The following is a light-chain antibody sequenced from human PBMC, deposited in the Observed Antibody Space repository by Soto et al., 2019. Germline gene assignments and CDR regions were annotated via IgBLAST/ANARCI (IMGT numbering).Light chain of an antibody. J-gene: IGKJ1*01. CDR1: QSISSW. CDR2: DAS. V-gene: IGKV1-5*01. CDR3: QQYNTYPWT. Sequence: DIQMTQSPATLSASVGDRVTITCRASQSISSWLAWYQQKPGKVPKLLIDDASSLESGVPSRFSGSGSGTEFTLTISSLKPDDFAAYYCQQYNTYPWTFGQGTTVEIK.